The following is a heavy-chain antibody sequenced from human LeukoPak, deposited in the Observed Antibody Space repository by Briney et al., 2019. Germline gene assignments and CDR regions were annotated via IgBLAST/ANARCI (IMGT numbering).Heavy chain of an antibody. D-gene: IGHD3-22*01. CDR3: ASRYYYDSHDDAFDI. CDR2: IYSGGST. J-gene: IGHJ3*02. Sequence: GGSLTLSCAASGFTVSSNYMSWVRQAPGKGLEWVSVIYSGGSTYYADSVKGRFTISRDNSKNTLYLQMNSLRAEDTAVYYCASRYYYDSHDDAFDIWDQGTMVTVSS. V-gene: IGHV3-53*01. CDR1: GFTVSSNY.